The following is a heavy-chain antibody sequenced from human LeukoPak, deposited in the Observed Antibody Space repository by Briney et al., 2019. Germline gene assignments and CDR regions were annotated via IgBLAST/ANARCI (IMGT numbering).Heavy chain of an antibody. Sequence: GGSLRLSCAVSGFTFSSYEMNWVRQAPGKGLEWVSYISSSGSTIYYADSVKGRFTISRDNAKNTLYLQMNSLSAEDTAMYYCARSMSGSRELWGQGTLVTVSP. V-gene: IGHV3-48*03. J-gene: IGHJ4*02. D-gene: IGHD1-26*01. CDR3: ARSMSGSREL. CDR1: GFTFSSYE. CDR2: ISSSGSTI.